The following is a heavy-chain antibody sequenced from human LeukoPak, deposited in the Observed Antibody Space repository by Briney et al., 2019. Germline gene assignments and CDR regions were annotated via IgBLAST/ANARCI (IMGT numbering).Heavy chain of an antibody. J-gene: IGHJ4*02. CDR2: LSRSGGGT. CDR1: GFTFSRYA. CDR3: AKSVRGWKFDF. D-gene: IGHD1-1*01. V-gene: IGHV3-23*01. Sequence: QPGGSLRLSCVGTGFTFSRYAMSWVRQAPGKGLEWVSGLSRSGGGTDYVDSVKGRFTISRDNFKNALYLQMNSLRAEDTAVYYCAKSVRGWKFDFWGQGTLVTVSS.